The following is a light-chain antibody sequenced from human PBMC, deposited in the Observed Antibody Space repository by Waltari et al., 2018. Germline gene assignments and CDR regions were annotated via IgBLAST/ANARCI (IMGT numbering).Light chain of an antibody. CDR2: GAS. V-gene: IGKV3-20*01. CDR1: QSLTKRY. CDR3: QQYGSSVMYT. Sequence: VLTQSPGTLSLSPGDRATISCRASQSLTKRYLAWYQQKPGQAPRLLIYGASSRAAGIPDRFSGSGSGTDFTLTISRLEPEDFAVYYCQQYGSSVMYTFGQGTKLEIK. J-gene: IGKJ2*01.